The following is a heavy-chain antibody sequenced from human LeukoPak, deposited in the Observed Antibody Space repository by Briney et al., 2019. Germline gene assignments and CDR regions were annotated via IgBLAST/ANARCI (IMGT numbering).Heavy chain of an antibody. V-gene: IGHV3-30*18. J-gene: IGHJ4*02. CDR2: ISYDGSNK. D-gene: IGHD2-21*02. CDR3: AKDFHSPVVVTAISGLSNY. Sequence: GGSLRLSCAASGFTFSSYGMHWVRQAPGKGLEWVAVISYDGSNKYYADSVKGRFTISRDNSKNTLYLQMNSLRAEDTAVYYCAKDFHSPVVVTAISGLSNYWGQGTLVTVSS. CDR1: GFTFSSYG.